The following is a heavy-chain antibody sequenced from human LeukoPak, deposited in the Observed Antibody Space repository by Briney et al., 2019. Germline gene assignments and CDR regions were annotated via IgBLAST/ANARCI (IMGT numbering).Heavy chain of an antibody. CDR1: GGSISSSTYY. V-gene: IGHV4-39*07. CDR3: ARVKPQSDAFDI. J-gene: IGHJ3*02. D-gene: IGHD5-24*01. Sequence: SETLSLTCTVSGGSISSSTYYWGWIRRPPGKGLEWIGSIYYSGSTYYNPSLKSRVTISVDTSKNQFSLKLSSVTAADTAVYYCARVKPQSDAFDIWGQGTMVTVSS. CDR2: IYYSGST.